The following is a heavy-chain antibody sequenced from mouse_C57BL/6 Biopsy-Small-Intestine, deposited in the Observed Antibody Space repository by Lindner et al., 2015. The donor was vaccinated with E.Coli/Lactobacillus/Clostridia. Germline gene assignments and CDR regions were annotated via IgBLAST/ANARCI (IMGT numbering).Heavy chain of an antibody. CDR1: GYTFANYY. D-gene: IGHD2-12*01. CDR2: INPSGGST. V-gene: IGHV1-59*01. Sequence: SVKVSCKASGYTFANYYMHWVRQAPGQGLEWMGIINPSGGSTSWAQKFQGRVTMTRDTSTSTVYMELSSLRSEDTAVYYCAGERFYGSASYYRDAVDVWGQGTTVTVS. CDR3: AGERFYGSASYYRDAVDV. J-gene: IGHJ1*01.